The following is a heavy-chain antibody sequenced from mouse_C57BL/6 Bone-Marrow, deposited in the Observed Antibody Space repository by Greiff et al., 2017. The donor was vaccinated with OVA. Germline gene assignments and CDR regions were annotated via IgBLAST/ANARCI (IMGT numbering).Heavy chain of an antibody. V-gene: IGHV1-66*01. D-gene: IGHD2-1*01. Sequence: QVQLQQSGPELVKPGALVKISCKASGYSFTSYYIHWVKQRPGQGLEWIGWIYPGSGNTKYNEKFKGKATLTADTSSSTAYMQLSSLTSEDSAVYYCARRDYGNRWFAYWGQGTLVTVSA. CDR3: ARRDYGNRWFAY. CDR1: GYSFTSYY. J-gene: IGHJ3*01. CDR2: IYPGSGNT.